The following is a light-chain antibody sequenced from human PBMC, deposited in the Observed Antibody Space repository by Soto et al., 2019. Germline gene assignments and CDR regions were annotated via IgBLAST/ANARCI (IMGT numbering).Light chain of an antibody. CDR3: QQYNSYSALT. CDR1: QSISSW. J-gene: IGKJ4*01. CDR2: DAS. V-gene: IGKV1-5*01. Sequence: DIQMTQSPSTLSASVGDRVTITCRASQSISSWLAWYQQKPGKAPKLLIYDASSSESGVPSRFSGSGSGTEFTLTISSLQPDDFATYYCQQYNSYSALTFGGGTKVEIK.